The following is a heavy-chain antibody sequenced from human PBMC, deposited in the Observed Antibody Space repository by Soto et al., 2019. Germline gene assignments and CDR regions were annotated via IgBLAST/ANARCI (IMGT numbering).Heavy chain of an antibody. J-gene: IGHJ4*02. CDR2: IIPIFGTA. D-gene: IGHD6-19*01. CDR3: ARGRPYIEIAVAANFDY. Sequence: GASVKVSCKASGGTFSSYAISWVRQAPGQGLEWMGGIIPIFGTANYAQKFQGRVTITADESTSTAYMELSSLRSEDTAVYYCARGRPYIEIAVAANFDYWGQGTLVTVSS. V-gene: IGHV1-69*13. CDR1: GGTFSSYA.